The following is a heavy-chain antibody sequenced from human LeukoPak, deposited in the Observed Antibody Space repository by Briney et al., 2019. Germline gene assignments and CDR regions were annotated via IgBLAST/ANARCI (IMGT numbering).Heavy chain of an antibody. CDR3: ARVDASSLAVHY. J-gene: IGHJ4*02. CDR2: INPNSGGT. V-gene: IGHV1-2*02. CDR1: GYTFTGYY. D-gene: IGHD6-19*01. Sequence: GASVKVSCKASGYTFTGYYMHWVRQAPGQGLEWMGWINPNSGGTNYAQKFQGRVTMTRDTSISTTYMELTGLTSDDTAVYYCARVDASSLAVHYWGQGTLVTVSS.